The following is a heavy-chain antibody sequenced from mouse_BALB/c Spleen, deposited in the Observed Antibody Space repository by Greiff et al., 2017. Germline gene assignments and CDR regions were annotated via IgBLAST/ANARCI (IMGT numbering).Heavy chain of an antibody. CDR3: ARSGQLGLHAMDY. V-gene: IGHV1S29*02. Sequence: VQLQQSGPELVKPGASVKISCKASGYTFTDYNMHWVKQSHGKSLEWIGYIYPYNGGTGYNQKFKSKATLTVDHSSSTAYMELRSLTSEDSAVYYCARSGQLGLHAMDYWGQGTSVTVSS. CDR2: IYPYNGGT. CDR1: GYTFTDYN. D-gene: IGHD3-2*01. J-gene: IGHJ4*01.